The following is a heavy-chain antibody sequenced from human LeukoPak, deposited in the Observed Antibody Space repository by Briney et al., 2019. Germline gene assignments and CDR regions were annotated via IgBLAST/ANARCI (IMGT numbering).Heavy chain of an antibody. CDR3: AREKLRYSDY. V-gene: IGHV1-18*04. Sequence: GASVKVSCKASGYTFTGYYMHWVRQAPGQGLEWMGWISAYNGNTNYAQKLQGRVTMTTDTSTSTAYMELRSLRSDDTAVYYCAREKLRYSDYWGQGTLVTVSS. J-gene: IGHJ4*02. CDR2: ISAYNGNT. CDR1: GYTFTGYY. D-gene: IGHD4-17*01.